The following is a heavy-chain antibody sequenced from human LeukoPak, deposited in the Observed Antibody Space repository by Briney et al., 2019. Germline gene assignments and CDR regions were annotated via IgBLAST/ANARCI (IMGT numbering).Heavy chain of an antibody. Sequence: GGSLRLSCAASGFTLSSYEMYWVRQAPGKGLEWVSYISSSGSAIYYADSVKGRFTISRDNAENSLYLQMKSLSAEDTAVYYCANLYGSGNYDYWGQGTLVTVSS. CDR3: ANLYGSGNYDY. J-gene: IGHJ4*02. V-gene: IGHV3-48*03. CDR2: ISSSGSAI. CDR1: GFTLSSYE. D-gene: IGHD3-10*01.